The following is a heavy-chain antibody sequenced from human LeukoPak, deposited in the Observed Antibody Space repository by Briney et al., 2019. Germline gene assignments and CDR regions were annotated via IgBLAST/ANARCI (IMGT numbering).Heavy chain of an antibody. D-gene: IGHD1-26*01. J-gene: IGHJ4*02. Sequence: GGSLRLSCAASGFTFSSYAMNWVRQAPGKGLEWVSVISGSGSSTYYADSVKGRFTISRDNSKNTLYLQMNSLRVEDTAEYYCVKDLGGGTYPLYFDYWGQGTLVTVSS. CDR3: VKDLGGGTYPLYFDY. CDR1: GFTFSSYA. CDR2: ISGSGSST. V-gene: IGHV3-23*01.